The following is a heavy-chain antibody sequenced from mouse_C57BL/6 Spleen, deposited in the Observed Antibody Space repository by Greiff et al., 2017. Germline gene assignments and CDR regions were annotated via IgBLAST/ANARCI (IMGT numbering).Heavy chain of an antibody. D-gene: IGHD1-1*01. CDR3: ATTVVGTRIGYWYFDV. J-gene: IGHJ1*03. CDR1: GYTFTSYW. CDR2: IYPGSGST. V-gene: IGHV1-55*01. Sequence: QVQLQQPGAELVKPGASVKMSCKASGYTFTSYWITWVKQRPGQGLEWIGDIYPGSGSTIYNEKFQSKATLTVDTSSSTAYMQLSSLTSEDSAVYYCATTVVGTRIGYWYFDVWGTGTTVTVSS.